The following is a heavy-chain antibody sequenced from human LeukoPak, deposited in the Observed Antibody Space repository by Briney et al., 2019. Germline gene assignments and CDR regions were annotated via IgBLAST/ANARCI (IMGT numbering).Heavy chain of an antibody. CDR2: IWYDGSNT. J-gene: IGHJ4*02. D-gene: IGHD4-17*01. Sequence: GGSLRLSCAASGFTFSSYGMHWVRQAPGKGLEWVAVIWYDGSNTYYADSVKGRFTISRDNSKNTLYLQMNSLRAEDTAVYYCARAAYGDYDNFDYWGQGTLVTVSS. CDR1: GFTFSSYG. V-gene: IGHV3-33*01. CDR3: ARAAYGDYDNFDY.